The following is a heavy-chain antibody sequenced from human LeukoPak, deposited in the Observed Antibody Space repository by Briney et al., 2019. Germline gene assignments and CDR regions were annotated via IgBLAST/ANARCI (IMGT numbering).Heavy chain of an antibody. CDR2: INPAGTET. D-gene: IGHD2-15*01. CDR3: ARFGYVAAVDV. CDR1: GFSFSAYW. Sequence: GGSQRLSCAASGFSFSAYWMTWVRQAPGTGLEWVANINPAGTETYYVDPVKGRFTISRDNAKNFLYLQMNSLRAEDTAVYYCARFGYVAAVDVWGQGTLVTVSS. J-gene: IGHJ4*02. V-gene: IGHV3-7*01.